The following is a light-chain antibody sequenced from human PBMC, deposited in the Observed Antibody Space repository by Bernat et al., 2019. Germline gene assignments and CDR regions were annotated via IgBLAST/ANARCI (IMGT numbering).Light chain of an antibody. Sequence: EIVLTQSPATLSLSPGDRATLSCRASETVRSSLVWFQQKPGQAPRLLIYNVSKRATGIPYRFSGSGYGTDFTLTIASLEPEDFAVYYCQQRSDWPPHTFGEGTRLEI. CDR2: NVS. CDR1: ETVRSS. CDR3: QQRSDWPPHT. J-gene: IGKJ2*01. V-gene: IGKV3-11*01.